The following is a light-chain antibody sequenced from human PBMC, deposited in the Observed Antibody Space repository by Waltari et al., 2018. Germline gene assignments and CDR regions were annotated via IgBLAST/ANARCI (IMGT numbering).Light chain of an antibody. CDR1: QTITPW. CDR3: QQYNSYPYT. CDR2: KSS. J-gene: IGKJ2*01. V-gene: IGKV1-5*03. Sequence: VGDRVTITCRASQTITPWLAWYQQKPGKAPKLLIYKSSSLESGVPSRFSGSGSGTEFTLTISSLQPDDFATYYCQQYNSYPYTFGQGTKLEIK.